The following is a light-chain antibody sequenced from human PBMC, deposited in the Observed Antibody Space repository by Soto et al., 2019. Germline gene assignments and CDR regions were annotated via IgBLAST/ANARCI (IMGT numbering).Light chain of an antibody. Sequence: DIQMTQSPSSLSASVGDRVTITCRASQSISSYLNWYQQKPGKAPKLLIHAASSLQSGVPSRFSGSGSGTEFTLTISSLQPEDFATYYCQQSYSTPFTFGPGTKVDIK. J-gene: IGKJ3*01. CDR3: QQSYSTPFT. CDR2: AAS. V-gene: IGKV1-39*01. CDR1: QSISSY.